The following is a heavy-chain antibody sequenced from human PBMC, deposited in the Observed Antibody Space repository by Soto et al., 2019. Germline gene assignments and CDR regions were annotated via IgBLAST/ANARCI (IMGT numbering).Heavy chain of an antibody. D-gene: IGHD6-13*01. V-gene: IGHV4-34*01. CDR1: GESFSDYY. CDR3: ARLHSSPQTFDFDY. Sequence: PSETLSLTCAVYGESFSDYYWTWIRQPPGKGLEWIGSIYYSGSTYYNPSLKSRVTISVDTSKNQFSLKLSSVTAADTAVYYCARLHSSPQTFDFDYWGQGTLVTVSS. CDR2: IYYSGST. J-gene: IGHJ4*02.